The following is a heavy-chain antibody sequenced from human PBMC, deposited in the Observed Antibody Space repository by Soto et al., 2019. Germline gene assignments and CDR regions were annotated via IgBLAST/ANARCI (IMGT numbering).Heavy chain of an antibody. V-gene: IGHV4-59*12. CDR2: IYYSGST. CDR1: GGSISSYY. J-gene: IGHJ6*02. CDR3: ARVRSLTTALKVYYGMDV. Sequence: PSETLSLTCTVSGGSISSYYWSWIRQPPGKGLEWIGYIYYSGSTYYNPSLKSRVTISVDTSKNQFSLKLSSVTAADTAVYYCARVRSLTTALKVYYGMDVWGQGTTVTVSS. D-gene: IGHD4-4*01.